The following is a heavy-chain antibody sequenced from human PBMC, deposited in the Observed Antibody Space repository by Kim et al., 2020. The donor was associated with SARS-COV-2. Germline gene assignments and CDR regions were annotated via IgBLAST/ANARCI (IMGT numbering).Heavy chain of an antibody. D-gene: IGHD2-21*01. J-gene: IGHJ6*03. CDR2: INAGEGNA. Sequence: ASVKVSCKTSGYTFSNYAVHWVRQAPGQRLEWMGRINAGEGNADFSQQFQGRVTITRDTSASTAYMELSSLRSEDTAIYYCARSAYSPPLMDVWGKGTPV. CDR3: ARSAYSPPLMDV. V-gene: IGHV1-3*01. CDR1: GYTFSNYA.